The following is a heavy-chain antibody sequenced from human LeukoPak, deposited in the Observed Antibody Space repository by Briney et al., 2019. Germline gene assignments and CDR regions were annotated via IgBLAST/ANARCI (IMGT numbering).Heavy chain of an antibody. J-gene: IGHJ4*02. CDR3: ASQQLEVATFDY. CDR2: INHSGST. Sequence: PSETLSHTCAVYGGSFSGYYWSWIRQPPGKGLEWIGEINHSGSTNYNPSLKSRVTISVDTSKNQFSLKLSSVTAADTAVYYCASQQLEVATFDYWGQGTLVTVSS. V-gene: IGHV4-34*01. CDR1: GGSFSGYY. D-gene: IGHD6-13*01.